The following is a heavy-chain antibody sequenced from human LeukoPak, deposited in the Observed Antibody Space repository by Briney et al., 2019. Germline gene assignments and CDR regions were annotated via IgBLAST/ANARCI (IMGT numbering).Heavy chain of an antibody. Sequence: GGSLRLSCAASGLTLSGYTMHWVRQAPGKGLEWVAVISYDGSNKYYADSVKGRFTISRDNSKNTLYLQVSSLRVDDTAVYYCANSGSATPGDYWGQGTLVTVSS. CDR2: ISYDGSNK. J-gene: IGHJ4*02. CDR3: ANSGSATPGDY. CDR1: GLTLSGYT. D-gene: IGHD1-26*01. V-gene: IGHV3-30-3*01.